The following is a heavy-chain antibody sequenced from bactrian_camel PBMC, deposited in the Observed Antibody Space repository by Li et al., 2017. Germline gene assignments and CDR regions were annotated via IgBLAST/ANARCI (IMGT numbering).Heavy chain of an antibody. J-gene: IGHJ4*01. CDR2: FDIDDST. CDR3: AAGNTVLDLPGNEGYCPPTL. D-gene: IGHD3*01. CDR1: TNKGYNC. V-gene: IGHV3S53*01. Sequence: QVQLVESGGGSVQAGGSLQLSCVASTNKGYNCMGWFRQAPGKERERVAIFDIDDSTNYADSVKDRFTISQDSAGNMLTLQMTGLKPEDTANYYCAAGNTVLDLPGNEGYCPPTLRGQGTQVTVS.